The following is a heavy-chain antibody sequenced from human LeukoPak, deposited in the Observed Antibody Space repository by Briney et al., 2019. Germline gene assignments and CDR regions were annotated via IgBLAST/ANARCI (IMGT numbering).Heavy chain of an antibody. V-gene: IGHV4-59*01. CDR1: GGSISSYY. CDR3: ARVGSITGTTYFDY. CDR2: IYYSGST. Sequence: SETLSLTCTVSGGSISSYYWSWIRQPPGKGLEWIGYIYYSGSTNYNPSLKSRVTISVDTSKNQFSLKLSSVTAADTAVYCCARVGSITGTTYFDYWGQGTLVTVSS. D-gene: IGHD1-7*01. J-gene: IGHJ4*02.